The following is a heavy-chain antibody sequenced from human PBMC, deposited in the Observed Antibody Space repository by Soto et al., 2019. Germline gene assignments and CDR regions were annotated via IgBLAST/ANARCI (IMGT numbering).Heavy chain of an antibody. V-gene: IGHV3-33*01. CDR2: IWYDGSNK. D-gene: IGHD6-13*01. CDR3: ARDHIALDY. CDR1: EFTFRSYG. Sequence: LRLSCAASEFTFRSYGMHWVRQAPGKGLEWVAVIWYDGSNKYYADSVKGRFTISRDNSKKTVYLQMNSLRAEDTAVYYCARDHIALDYWGQGTQVTVSS. J-gene: IGHJ4*02.